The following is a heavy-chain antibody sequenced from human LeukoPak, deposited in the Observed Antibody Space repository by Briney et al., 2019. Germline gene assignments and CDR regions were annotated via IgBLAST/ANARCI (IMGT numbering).Heavy chain of an antibody. Sequence: ASETLSLTCTVSGYSISSGYYWGWIQQPPGKGLEWIGSIYHSGSTYYNPSLKSRVTISVDTSKNQFSLKLSSVTAADTAVYYCARIVGATSVGYWGQGTLVTVSS. V-gene: IGHV4-38-2*02. D-gene: IGHD1-26*01. CDR3: ARIVGATSVGY. J-gene: IGHJ4*02. CDR2: IYHSGST. CDR1: GYSISSGYY.